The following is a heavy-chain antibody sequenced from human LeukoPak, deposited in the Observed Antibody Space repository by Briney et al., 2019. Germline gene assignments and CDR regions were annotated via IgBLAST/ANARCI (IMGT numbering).Heavy chain of an antibody. CDR3: ARDSQGVGFDY. V-gene: IGHV4-38-2*02. CDR2: IYHSGST. J-gene: IGHJ4*02. Sequence: SETLSLTCTVSGYSISSGYYWGWIRQPPGKGLEWIGTIYHSGSTYYNPSLKSRVTISVDTSKNQFSLKLSSVTAADTAVYYCARDSQGVGFDYWGQGTLVTVSS. D-gene: IGHD1-26*01. CDR1: GYSISSGYY.